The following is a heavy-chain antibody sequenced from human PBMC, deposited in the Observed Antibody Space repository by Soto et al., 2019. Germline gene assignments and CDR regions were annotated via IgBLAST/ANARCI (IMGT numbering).Heavy chain of an antibody. J-gene: IGHJ4*02. CDR2: IHYSGST. Sequence: PSETLSLTCTVSGDSISTFYWSWIRQPPGKGLEWIGYIHYSGSTNYNPSLKSQVIVSVDTSKNQFSLKLSSVTAADTAVYFCARVRSNLFDYWGQGXLVTVYS. D-gene: IGHD3-3*01. CDR1: GDSISTFY. V-gene: IGHV4-59*01. CDR3: ARVRSNLFDY.